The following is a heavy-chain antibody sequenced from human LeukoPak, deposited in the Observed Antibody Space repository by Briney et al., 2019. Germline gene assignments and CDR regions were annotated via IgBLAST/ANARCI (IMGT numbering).Heavy chain of an antibody. V-gene: IGHV1-18*01. CDR1: GYTFTTYG. CDR2: ISAYNGNT. J-gene: IGHJ4*02. D-gene: IGHD4-23*01. CDR3: ARAPGGPTPFDY. Sequence: ASVKVSCKASGYTFTTYGITWVRQAPGQGLEWMGWISAYNGNTNYAQNFQGRVALTTDTSTNTAYMELRSLRSDDTAVYYCARAPGGPTPFDYWGQGTLVTVSS.